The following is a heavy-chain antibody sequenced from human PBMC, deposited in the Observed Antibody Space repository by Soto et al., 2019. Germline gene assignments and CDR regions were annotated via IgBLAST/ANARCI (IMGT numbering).Heavy chain of an antibody. V-gene: IGHV3-33*01. J-gene: IGHJ6*02. CDR3: AREDRNTYYYYGMDV. CDR2: IWYDGSNK. Sequence: PGGSLRLSCAASGFTFSSYGMHWVRQAPGKGLEWVAVIWYDGSNKYYADSVKGRFTISRDNSKNTLYLQMNSLRAEDTAVYYCAREDRNTYYYYGMDVWGQGTTVTVSS. CDR1: GFTFSSYG.